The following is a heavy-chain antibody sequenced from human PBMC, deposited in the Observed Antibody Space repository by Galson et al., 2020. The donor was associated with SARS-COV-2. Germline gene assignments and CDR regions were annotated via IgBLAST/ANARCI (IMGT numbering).Heavy chain of an antibody. CDR2: INFDGSRT. J-gene: IGHJ4*02. CDR1: GFTFSSYW. CDR3: GRPRSNVWSAPPGY. V-gene: IGHV3-74*01. D-gene: IGHD3-3*01. Sequence: GGSLRLSCAASGFTFSSYWMHWVRQAPGKGLVWVSHINFDGSRTNYADSVKGRFTISRDNARKTLYLQMNSLRAEDTAVYYCGRPRSNVWSAPPGYWGQGNLVTVSS.